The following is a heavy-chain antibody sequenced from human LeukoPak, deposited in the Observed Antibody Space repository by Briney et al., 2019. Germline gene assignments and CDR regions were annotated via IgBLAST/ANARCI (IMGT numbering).Heavy chain of an antibody. V-gene: IGHV1-8*01. CDR2: VSPDSGDT. CDR1: GYTFTNND. J-gene: IGHJ4*02. Sequence: ASVKVSCKAAGYTFTNNDINWVRQATGQGIEWMGWVSPDSGDTGYAPNFRGRVTMTTDTSINTAYMELTSLTSEDTAIYYCTRGRAAGDWGQGTLVTVSS. D-gene: IGHD6-19*01. CDR3: TRGRAAGD.